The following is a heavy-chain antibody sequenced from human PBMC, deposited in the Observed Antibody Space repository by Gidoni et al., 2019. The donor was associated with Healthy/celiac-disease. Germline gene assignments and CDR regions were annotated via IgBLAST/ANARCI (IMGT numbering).Heavy chain of an antibody. D-gene: IGHD3-16*02. V-gene: IGHV3-11*01. CDR2: ISSSGSTI. J-gene: IGHJ4*02. CDR3: ATELGVDYDYVWGSYPDY. CDR1: GFTFSDYH. Sequence: QVQLVESGGGLVKPGGSLSLSCAAAGFTFSDYHLSWIRQAPGKGLEWVSYISSSGSTIYYADSVKGRFTISRDNAKNSLYLQMNSLRAEDTAVYYCATELGVDYDYVWGSYPDYWGQGTLVTVSS.